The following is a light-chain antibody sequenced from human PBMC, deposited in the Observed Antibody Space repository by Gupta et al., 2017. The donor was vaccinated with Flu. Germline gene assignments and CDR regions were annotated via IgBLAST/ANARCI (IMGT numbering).Light chain of an antibody. CDR3: LQYYRWPRT. J-gene: IGKJ1*01. CDR1: QSIGSS. Sequence: ATLSVSPGERVTLDGRASQSIGSSVAWYQQKPGQAPSLLISGASTRAAGISDRFSGSGFGTEFTLTGSSLKSEDFAVYYCLQYYRWPRTFGQGTKVEIK. V-gene: IGKV3-15*01. CDR2: GAS.